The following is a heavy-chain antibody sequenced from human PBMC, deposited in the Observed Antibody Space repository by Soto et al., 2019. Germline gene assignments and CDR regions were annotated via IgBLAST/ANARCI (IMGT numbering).Heavy chain of an antibody. Sequence: GGSLRLSCAASGFTFSSYAMSWVRQAPGKGLEWVSAISGSGGSTYYADSVKGRFTISRDNSKNTLYLRMNSLRAEDTAVYYCAKPSHDYGDYSVDYFDYWGQGTLVTVSS. D-gene: IGHD4-17*01. V-gene: IGHV3-23*01. CDR1: GFTFSSYA. CDR2: ISGSGGST. CDR3: AKPSHDYGDYSVDYFDY. J-gene: IGHJ4*02.